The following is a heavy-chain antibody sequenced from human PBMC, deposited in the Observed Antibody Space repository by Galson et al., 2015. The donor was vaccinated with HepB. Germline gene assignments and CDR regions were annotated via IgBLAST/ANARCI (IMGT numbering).Heavy chain of an antibody. CDR2: TYYRSKFYN. CDR1: GDSVSNNNVG. D-gene: IGHD3-10*01. V-gene: IGHV6-1*01. CDR3: ARVRQLGQGFHY. Sequence: CAISGDSVSNNNVGWNRIRQSPSRGLEWLGRTYYRSKFYNDYAESVKSRITINPDTSKNQISLQLNSVTPEDTAVYYCARVRQLGQGFHYWGQGALDTVSS. J-gene: IGHJ4*02.